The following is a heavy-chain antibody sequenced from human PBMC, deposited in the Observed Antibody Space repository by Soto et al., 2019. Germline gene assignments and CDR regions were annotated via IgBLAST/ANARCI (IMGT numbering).Heavy chain of an antibody. J-gene: IGHJ6*02. CDR1: GFTFSSYG. V-gene: IGHV3-30*18. CDR3: AKDLDDSYYYGMDV. CDR2: ISYDGSNK. D-gene: IGHD3-22*01. Sequence: GGSLRLSCAASGFTFSSYGMHWVRQAPGKGLEWVAVISYDGSNKYYADSVKGRFTISRDNSKNTLYLQMNSLRAEDTAVYYCAKDLDDSYYYGMDVWGQGTTVTVSS.